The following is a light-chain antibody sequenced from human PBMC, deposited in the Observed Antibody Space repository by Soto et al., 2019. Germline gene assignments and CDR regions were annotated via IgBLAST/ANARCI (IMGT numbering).Light chain of an antibody. V-gene: IGKV1-8*01. Sequence: AIVMTQSPSSISASTGDRVTLTCRASQDIGNSVAWYQQKPGKAPRLLIYSASTLQSGIPSRFSGGGSGTDFTLTIGCLQSEDYATYYCKKYNSYPCTFGQGTKVDIK. CDR2: SAS. J-gene: IGKJ1*01. CDR1: QDIGNS. CDR3: KKYNSYPCT.